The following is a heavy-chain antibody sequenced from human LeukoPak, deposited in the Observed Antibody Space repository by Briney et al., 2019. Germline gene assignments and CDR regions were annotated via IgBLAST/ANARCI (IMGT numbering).Heavy chain of an antibody. CDR1: GDSVSTNSAS. J-gene: IGHJ3*01. Sequence: SQTLSLTCAISGDSVSTNSASWNWIRQSPSRGLEWLGRTYYRSKWYNEYPVSVKSRIVINPDTSKNQFSLQLNSVTPEDTAVYYCARGNRGAFDVWGQGTMATVSA. CDR3: ARGNRGAFDV. V-gene: IGHV6-1*01. CDR2: TYYRSKWYN. D-gene: IGHD3-10*01.